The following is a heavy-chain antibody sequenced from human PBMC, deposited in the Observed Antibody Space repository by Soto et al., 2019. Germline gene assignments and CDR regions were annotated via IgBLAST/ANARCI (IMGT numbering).Heavy chain of an antibody. J-gene: IGHJ4*02. CDR2: IYWDDSK. CDR1: GFSLSTNGVG. D-gene: IGHD4-17*01. V-gene: IGHV2-5*02. CDR3: AKKGGGDYILGD. Sequence: QITLKESGPTLVKPTQTLTLTCSFSGFSLSTNGVGVGWIRQPPGKALEWLALIYWDDSKHYSPSLNSRHTITQDTSRNLVVLTMTNMDPVDTATYYCAKKGGGDYILGDWGQGTRVTVSS.